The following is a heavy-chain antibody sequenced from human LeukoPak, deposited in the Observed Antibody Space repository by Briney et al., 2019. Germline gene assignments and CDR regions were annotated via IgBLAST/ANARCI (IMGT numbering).Heavy chain of an antibody. CDR3: VTSWSGYFHYMDV. D-gene: IGHD3-3*01. J-gene: IGHJ6*03. CDR1: GFTFSSYA. Sequence: GGSLRLSCAASGFTFSSYAMHWVRQAPGKGLEWVAVISYDGSNKYYADSVKGRFTISRDNAKNSLYLQMNSLRAEDTALYYCVTSWSGYFHYMDVWGKGTTVTVSS. V-gene: IGHV3-30-3*01. CDR2: ISYDGSNK.